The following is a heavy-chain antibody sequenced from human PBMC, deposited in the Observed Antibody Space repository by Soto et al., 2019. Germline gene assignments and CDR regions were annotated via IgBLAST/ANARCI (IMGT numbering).Heavy chain of an antibody. Sequence: SETLSLTCAVYGGSCSAYYWSWIRQHPGKGQEWIGEINQSGGTSYNPSLKSRVTISVDTSKSQFSLKLTSVTAADRAVYYCARGSGDTVDSSGFYEYWSQGTPVTVSA. CDR1: GGSCSAYY. D-gene: IGHD3-22*01. V-gene: IGHV4-34*01. CDR3: ARGSGDTVDSSGFYEY. J-gene: IGHJ4*02. CDR2: INQSGGT.